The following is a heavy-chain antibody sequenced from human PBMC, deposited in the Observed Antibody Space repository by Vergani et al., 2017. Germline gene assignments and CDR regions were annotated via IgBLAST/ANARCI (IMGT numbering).Heavy chain of an antibody. CDR2: INSDGSST. CDR1: GFTFSSYW. Sequence: EVQLVESGGGLVQPGGSLRLSCAASGFTFSSYWMHWVRQAPGKGLVWVSRINSDGSSTSYADSVKGRFTISRDNAKNTLYLQMNSLRDEDTAVYYCARDRYYDFWSGYLGAYYYGMDVRGQGTTVTVSS. V-gene: IGHV3-74*01. J-gene: IGHJ6*02. D-gene: IGHD3-3*01. CDR3: ARDRYYDFWSGYLGAYYYGMDV.